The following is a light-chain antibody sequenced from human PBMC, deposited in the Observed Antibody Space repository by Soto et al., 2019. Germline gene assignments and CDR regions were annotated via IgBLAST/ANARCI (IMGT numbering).Light chain of an antibody. CDR1: QSVSSSY. CDR2: GAY. V-gene: IGKV3-20*01. J-gene: IGKJ2*01. CDR3: QQYGSAPPYT. Sequence: EIVLTQSPGTLSLSPGERATLSCRASQSVSSSYLAWYQQKPGQAPSLLIYGAYSRATGIPDRFSGSGSGKNFTLTISRLEPEDFAVYYWQQYGSAPPYTFGQGTKLEIK.